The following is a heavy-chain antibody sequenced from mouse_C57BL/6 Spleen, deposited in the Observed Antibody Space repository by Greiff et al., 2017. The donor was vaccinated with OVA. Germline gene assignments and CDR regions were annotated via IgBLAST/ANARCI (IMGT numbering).Heavy chain of an antibody. CDR3: TTYSIGDY. J-gene: IGHJ4*01. CDR1: GFNIKDDY. CDR2: IDPENGDT. Sequence: VQLQQSGAELVRPGASVKLSCTASGFNIKDDYMHWVKQRPEQGLEWIGWIDPENGDTEYASKFQGKATITADTSSNTAYLQLSSLTSEDTAVYYCTTYSIGDYWGQGTSVTVSS. V-gene: IGHV14-4*01.